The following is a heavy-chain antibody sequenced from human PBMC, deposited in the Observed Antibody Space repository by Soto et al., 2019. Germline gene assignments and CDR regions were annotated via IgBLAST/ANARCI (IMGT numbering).Heavy chain of an antibody. D-gene: IGHD5-12*01. Sequence: GGSLRLACRASGFTFSAFPIHWVRQASGKGLEWVGRVRSRVRGHAIAYAASVTGRFTISRDDSQNTAYLHVTSLNIEDTAVYYCARQSAEGYMKNNWSDPWGPGTLVTVSS. J-gene: IGHJ5*02. CDR2: VRSRVRGHAI. CDR3: ARQSAEGYMKNNWSDP. CDR1: GFTFSAFP. V-gene: IGHV3-73*01.